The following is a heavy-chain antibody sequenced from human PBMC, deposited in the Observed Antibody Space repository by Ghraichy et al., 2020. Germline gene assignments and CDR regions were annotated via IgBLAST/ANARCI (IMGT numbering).Heavy chain of an antibody. J-gene: IGHJ4*02. D-gene: IGHD3-22*01. CDR2: IKHNVDGVTV. Sequence: GESLNISCAASGFTFSNAWMSWVRQAPGGGLEWVGRIKHNVDGVTVDYAAPVRGRFIISRDDSKNILYMQMNSLKTEDTAVYYCSTERVDLRIVVVTFDHGGPGTLVT. V-gene: IGHV3-15*01. CDR3: STERVDLRIVVVTFDH. CDR1: GFTFSNAW.